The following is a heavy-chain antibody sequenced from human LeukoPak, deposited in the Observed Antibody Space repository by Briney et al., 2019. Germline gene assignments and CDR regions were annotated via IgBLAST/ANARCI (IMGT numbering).Heavy chain of an antibody. CDR3: ARPILAARHAFDI. J-gene: IGHJ3*02. D-gene: IGHD6-6*01. Sequence: GASVKVSCKASGYTFISYDINWVRQAPGQGLEWMGGIIPIFGTANYAQKFQGRVTITADESTSTAYMELSSLRSEDTAVYYCARPILAARHAFDIWGQGTMVTVSS. CDR2: IIPIFGTA. CDR1: GYTFISYD. V-gene: IGHV1-69*13.